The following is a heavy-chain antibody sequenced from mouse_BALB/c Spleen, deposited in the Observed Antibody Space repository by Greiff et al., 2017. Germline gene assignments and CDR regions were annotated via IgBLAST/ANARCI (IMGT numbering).Heavy chain of an antibody. Sequence: VKLVESGPGLVAPSQSLSITCTVSGFSLTSYGVHWVRQPPGKGLEWLGVIWAGGSTNYNSALMSRLSISKDNSKSQVFLKMNSLQTDDTAMYYCAREYRGYFDYWGQGTTLTVSS. CDR2: IWAGGST. V-gene: IGHV2-9*02. CDR1: GFSLTSYG. D-gene: IGHD5-1*01. J-gene: IGHJ2*01. CDR3: AREYRGYFDY.